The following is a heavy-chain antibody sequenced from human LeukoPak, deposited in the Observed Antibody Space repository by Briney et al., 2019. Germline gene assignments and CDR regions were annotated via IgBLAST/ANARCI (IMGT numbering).Heavy chain of an antibody. J-gene: IGHJ4*02. CDR3: ARGPDITGYYFDY. V-gene: IGHV4-30-4*08. CDR1: GGSISSGDYY. CDR2: IYYSGGT. D-gene: IGHD5-12*01. Sequence: PSQTLSLTCTVSGGSISSGDYYWSWIRQPPGKGLEWIGYIYYSGGTYYNPSLKSRVTISVDTSKNQFSLKLSSVTAADTAVYYCARGPDITGYYFDYWGQGTLVTVSS.